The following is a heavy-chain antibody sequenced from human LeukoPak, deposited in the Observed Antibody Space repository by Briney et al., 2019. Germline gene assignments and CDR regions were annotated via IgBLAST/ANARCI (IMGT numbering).Heavy chain of an antibody. V-gene: IGHV3-23*01. D-gene: IGHD3-10*01. CDR3: AKVWVGKSHSYYPLDY. J-gene: IGHJ4*02. Sequence: GGPLRLSCAPSGFTFSIYAMSWVRQAPGEALECLSAFSGSGGSTYYTDSVKGRFTSSRDNSKNTMYLQMNSLRAEDTAVYYCAKVWVGKSHSYYPLDYWGQGTLVTVSS. CDR1: GFTFSIYA. CDR2: FSGSGGST.